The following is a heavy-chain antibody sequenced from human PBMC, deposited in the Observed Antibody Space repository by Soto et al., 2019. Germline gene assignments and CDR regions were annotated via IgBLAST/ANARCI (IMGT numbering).Heavy chain of an antibody. J-gene: IGHJ6*02. Sequence: QPLSLTSAISGDSVSSNSAACNLIRQSPSRGLEWLGRTYYRSKWNNDYALSVKRRITINPDTPKNQVSLHLYSVTPEDTAVYYCTGITSFRGMDVWGQGTPVTVSS. V-gene: IGHV6-1*01. CDR2: TYYRSKWNN. CDR1: GDSVSSNSAA. D-gene: IGHD3-10*01. CDR3: TGITSFRGMDV.